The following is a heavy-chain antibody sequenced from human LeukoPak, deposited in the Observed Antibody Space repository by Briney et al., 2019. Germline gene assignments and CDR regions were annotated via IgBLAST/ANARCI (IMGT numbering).Heavy chain of an antibody. D-gene: IGHD4-17*01. J-gene: IGHJ5*02. V-gene: IGHV3-7*01. CDR1: GFTFSSYG. CDR2: IMEDGREK. CDR3: ARDQRYGSLDR. Sequence: GGSLRLSCAASGFTFSSYGMHWVRQAPGKGLEWVANIMEDGREKDYVDSVKGRFTISRDNVKMSLYLQMHSLRVEDTAIYYCARDQRYGSLDRWGQGTVVTVSS.